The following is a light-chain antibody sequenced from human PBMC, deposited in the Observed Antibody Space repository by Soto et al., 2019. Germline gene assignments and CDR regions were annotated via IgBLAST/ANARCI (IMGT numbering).Light chain of an antibody. CDR3: SSYAGSNIWV. Sequence: QSALTQSPSASGSPGQSVTISCTGTSSDVGNYKYVSWYQQHPGKAPKLMIYEVSKRPSGVPDRFSGSKSGNTASLTVSGLQVEDEDDYYCSSYAGSNIWVFGGGTKVTVL. CDR1: SSDVGNYKY. V-gene: IGLV2-8*01. J-gene: IGLJ3*02. CDR2: EVS.